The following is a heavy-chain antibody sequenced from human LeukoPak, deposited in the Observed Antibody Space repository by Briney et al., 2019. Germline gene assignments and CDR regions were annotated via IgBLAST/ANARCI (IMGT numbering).Heavy chain of an antibody. CDR1: GGTFSSYA. D-gene: IGHD6-6*01. J-gene: IGHJ6*02. CDR2: IIPIFGTA. Sequence: SVKVSCKASGGTFSSYAISWVRQAPGQGLEWMGGIIPIFGTANYAQKFQGRVTITADESTSTAYMELGSLRSEDTAVYYCASPKYSSSSGGTYYYGMDVWGQGTTVTVSS. CDR3: ASPKYSSSSGGTYYYGMDV. V-gene: IGHV1-69*13.